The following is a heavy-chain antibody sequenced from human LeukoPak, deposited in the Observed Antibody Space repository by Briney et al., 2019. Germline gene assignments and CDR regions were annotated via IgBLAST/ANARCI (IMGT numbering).Heavy chain of an antibody. J-gene: IGHJ6*03. Sequence: SGGSLRLSCAASGFTFSSYWMSWVRQAPGKGLEWVANIKQDGSNKYYADSVKGRFTISRDNSKNTLYLQMNSLRAEDTAVYYCAKDTVTTGYYYYYMYVWGKGTTVTVSS. D-gene: IGHD4-17*01. V-gene: IGHV3-7*01. CDR3: AKDTVTTGYYYYYMYV. CDR1: GFTFSSYW. CDR2: IKQDGSNK.